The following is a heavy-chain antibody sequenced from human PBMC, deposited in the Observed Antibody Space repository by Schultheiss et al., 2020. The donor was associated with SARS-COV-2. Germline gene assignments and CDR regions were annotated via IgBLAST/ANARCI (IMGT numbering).Heavy chain of an antibody. CDR2: ISYDGSNK. D-gene: IGHD6-19*01. Sequence: GGSLRLSCPASGFTFSSYAMHWVRQAPGKGLEWVAVISYDGSNKYYADTVKGRFTISRDNSKNTLYLQMNSLRAEDTAVYYCARDGIAVAGHYYMDVWGKGTTVTVSS. J-gene: IGHJ6*03. CDR3: ARDGIAVAGHYYMDV. CDR1: GFTFSSYA. V-gene: IGHV3-30*01.